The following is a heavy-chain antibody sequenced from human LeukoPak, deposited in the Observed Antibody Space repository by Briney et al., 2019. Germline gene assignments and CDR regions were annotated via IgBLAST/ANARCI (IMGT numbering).Heavy chain of an antibody. CDR1: GGSISSYY. CDR2: IYYSGST. Sequence: SETLSLTCTVSGGSISSYYWSWIRQPPGKGLEWIGYIYYSGSTNYNPSLKSRVTISVDTSKNQFSLKLSSVTAADTAVYYCARHPTNWNYERNWFDPWGQGTLVSVSS. J-gene: IGHJ5*02. D-gene: IGHD1-7*01. V-gene: IGHV4-59*01. CDR3: ARHPTNWNYERNWFDP.